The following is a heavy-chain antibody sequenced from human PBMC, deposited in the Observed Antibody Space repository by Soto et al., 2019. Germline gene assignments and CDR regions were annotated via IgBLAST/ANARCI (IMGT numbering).Heavy chain of an antibody. CDR3: AREIVTAGGNNYFDP. V-gene: IGHV4-4*02. CDR1: GGTVAGSHW. D-gene: IGHD2-21*02. Sequence: PSETLSLTCGVSGGTVAGSHWWSWVRQSPGRGLEWIGNVYHTGDTNFNPSLQSRVTFSVDKSNNQFSLRLTSVTAADTAVYFCAREIVTAGGNNYFDPWGPGTLVTV. CDR2: VYHTGDT. J-gene: IGHJ5*02.